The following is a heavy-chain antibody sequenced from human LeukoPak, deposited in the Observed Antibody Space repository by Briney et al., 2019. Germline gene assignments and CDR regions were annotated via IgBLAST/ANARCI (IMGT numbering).Heavy chain of an antibody. D-gene: IGHD6-19*01. Sequence: ASVKVSCKASGGTFSSYAISWVRQAPGQGLEWMGGIIPIFGTANYAQKFQGRVTITADESTSTAYMELSSLRSEDTAVYYCARGGSSGWPQQVDYWGQGTLVTVSS. CDR2: IIPIFGTA. CDR3: ARGGSSGWPQQVDY. J-gene: IGHJ4*02. CDR1: GGTFSSYA. V-gene: IGHV1-69*13.